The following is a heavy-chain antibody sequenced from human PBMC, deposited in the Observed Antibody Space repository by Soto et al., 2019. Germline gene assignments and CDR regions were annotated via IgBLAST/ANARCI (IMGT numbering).Heavy chain of an antibody. Sequence: PGGSLRLSCTASGFTLGDYAMGWVRQAPGKGLGGVGFIRSKAYGGTTEYAASVKGRFTISRDDSKSIAYLQMNSLKTEDTAVYYCTRLGYYDFWSGPPRGMDVWGQGTTVTVSS. CDR3: TRLGYYDFWSGPPRGMDV. V-gene: IGHV3-49*04. J-gene: IGHJ6*02. D-gene: IGHD3-3*01. CDR1: GFTLGDYA. CDR2: IRSKAYGGTT.